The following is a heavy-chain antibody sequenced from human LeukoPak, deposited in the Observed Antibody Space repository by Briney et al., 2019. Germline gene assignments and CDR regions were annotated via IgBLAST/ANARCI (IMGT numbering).Heavy chain of an antibody. D-gene: IGHD3-10*01. CDR2: ISSSGSTI. CDR3: ASLPGENNYYYGMDV. V-gene: IGHV3-48*04. J-gene: IGHJ6*02. CDR1: GFTFSSYW. Sequence: PGGSLRLSCAASGFTFSSYWMNWVRQAPGKGLEWVSYISSSGSTIYYADSVKGRFTISRDNAKNSLYLQMNSLRAEDTAVYYCASLPGENNYYYGMDVWGQGTTVTFSS.